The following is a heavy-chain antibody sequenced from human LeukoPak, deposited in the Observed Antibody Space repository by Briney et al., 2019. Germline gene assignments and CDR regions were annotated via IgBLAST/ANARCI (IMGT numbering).Heavy chain of an antibody. CDR1: GFTFSSYE. D-gene: IGHD6-13*01. CDR2: ISSSGSTI. J-gene: IGHJ4*02. CDR3: ARTSPNGAAGLAFDY. Sequence: PGGSPRLSCAASGFTFSSYEMNWVRQAPGKGLEWVSYISSSGSTIYYADSVKGRFTISRDNAKNSLYLQMNSLRAEDTAVYYCARTSPNGAAGLAFDYWGQGTLVTVSS. V-gene: IGHV3-48*03.